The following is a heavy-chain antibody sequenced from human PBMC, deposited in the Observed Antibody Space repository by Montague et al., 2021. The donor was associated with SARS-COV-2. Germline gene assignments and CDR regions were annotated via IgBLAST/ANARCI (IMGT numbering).Heavy chain of an antibody. CDR3: VRSVGRRGTLYSSGWSKYPFDF. V-gene: IGHV4-34*01. CDR2: INHRGLT. Sequence: SETLSLTCAVYGESFSEYIWNWIRQPPGKGLEWIGEINHRGLTKYNPSLNSRVTLSVDTSRNPFSLKLNSVAAADTAMYYCVRSVGRRGTLYSSGWSKYPFDFWGQGTLVTVSS. J-gene: IGHJ4*02. D-gene: IGHD6-19*01. CDR1: GESFSEYI.